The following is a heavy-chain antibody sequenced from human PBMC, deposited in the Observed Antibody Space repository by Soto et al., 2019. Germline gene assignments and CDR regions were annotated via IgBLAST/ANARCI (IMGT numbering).Heavy chain of an antibody. CDR2: ITDSGGDA. D-gene: IGHD4-17*01. V-gene: IGHV3-23*01. CDR1: PISFVSRA. J-gene: IGHJ4*02. CDR3: ARGSKCSYPVSRIFDF. Sequence: ELTMRLPCVPCPISFVSRAMGGVRQAPGEGLEWVSTITDSGGDAKYADSVRGRFAISRDNSKNTLYMQRSSLRAEDSAIYYCARGSKCSYPVSRIFDFWRRGTLVTVSS.